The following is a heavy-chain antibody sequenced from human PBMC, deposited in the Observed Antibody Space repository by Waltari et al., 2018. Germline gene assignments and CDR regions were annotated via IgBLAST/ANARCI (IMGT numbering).Heavy chain of an antibody. CDR3: AREGYCSSTSCHGDDAFDI. J-gene: IGHJ3*02. D-gene: IGHD2-2*01. V-gene: IGHV1-69*01. Sequence: QVQLVQSGAEGKKPGSSVKVSCKASGGTFSSAAISWVRQPPGHGLEWMGGVIPIFGTANYEQKVQGSVTITADESTGTAYMELSSLRSEDTAVYYCAREGYCSSTSCHGDDAFDIWGQGTMVTVSS. CDR2: VIPIFGTA. CDR1: GGTFSSAA.